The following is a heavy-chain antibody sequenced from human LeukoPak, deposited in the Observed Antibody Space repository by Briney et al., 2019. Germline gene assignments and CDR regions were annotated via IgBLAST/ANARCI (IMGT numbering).Heavy chain of an antibody. J-gene: IGHJ4*02. Sequence: GGSLRLSCAASGFTFDDYAMHWVRQAPGKGLEWVSLISGDGGSTYYADSVKGRFTISRDNSKNSPYLQMNSLRTEDTALYYCAKGNRYGGNMEFDYWGQGTLVTVSS. CDR1: GFTFDDYA. CDR3: AKGNRYGGNMEFDY. D-gene: IGHD4-23*01. V-gene: IGHV3-43*02. CDR2: ISGDGGST.